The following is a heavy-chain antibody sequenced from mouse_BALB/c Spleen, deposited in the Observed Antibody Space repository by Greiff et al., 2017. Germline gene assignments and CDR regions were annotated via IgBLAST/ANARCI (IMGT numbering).Heavy chain of an antibody. V-gene: IGHV5-6-5*01. Sequence: DVKLVESGGGLVKPGGSLKLSCAASGFTFSSYAMSWVRQTPEKRLEWVASISSGGSTYYPDSVKGRFTISRDNARNILYLQMSSLRSEDTAMYYCASPYGNYAYAMDYWGQGTSVTVSS. CDR1: GFTFSSYA. J-gene: IGHJ4*01. CDR3: ASPYGNYAYAMDY. D-gene: IGHD2-1*01. CDR2: ISSGGST.